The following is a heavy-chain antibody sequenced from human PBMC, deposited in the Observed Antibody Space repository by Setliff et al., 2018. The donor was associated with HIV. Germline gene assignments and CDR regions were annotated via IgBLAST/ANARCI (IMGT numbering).Heavy chain of an antibody. CDR3: AKDVCSGAYCYAYYYYGMDV. D-gene: IGHD2-15*01. Sequence: GGSLRLSCAVSGFTFSTYGMHWVRQAPGKGLEWGAFIEHDGSKKFYADSVKGRFTISRDNSKNTLYLQMNSLRAEDTAVYYCAKDVCSGAYCYAYYYYGMDVWGQGTMVTVSS. CDR2: IEHDGSKK. CDR1: GFTFSTYG. J-gene: IGHJ6*02. V-gene: IGHV3-30*02.